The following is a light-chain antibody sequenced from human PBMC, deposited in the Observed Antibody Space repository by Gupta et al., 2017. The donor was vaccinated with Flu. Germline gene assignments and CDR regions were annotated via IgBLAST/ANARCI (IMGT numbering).Light chain of an antibody. V-gene: IGKV3-15*01. Sequence: ESAYLSCRASQSISSKIAGYQQKPGQAPRLLMYDAYTRPTGVPVRFSGGGSGTEFTLTINSLQSEDFAVYYCQQYDTWPPWTLGQGTKVEIK. CDR3: QQYDTWPPWT. J-gene: IGKJ1*01. CDR1: QSISSK. CDR2: DAY.